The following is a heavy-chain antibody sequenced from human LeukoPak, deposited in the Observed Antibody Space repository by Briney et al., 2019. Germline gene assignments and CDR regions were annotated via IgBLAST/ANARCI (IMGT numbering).Heavy chain of an antibody. D-gene: IGHD2-2*01. Sequence: ASVKVSCKASGYIFTTYYIHWVRQAPGQGLEWMGVINPSGGSTSFAQKLQARLTMTRDTSTSTVYMELSGLRSEDTAVYYCAREIVVVPAAMGFDPWGQGTLVTVSS. V-gene: IGHV1-46*01. CDR1: GYIFTTYY. CDR3: AREIVVVPAAMGFDP. J-gene: IGHJ5*02. CDR2: INPSGGST.